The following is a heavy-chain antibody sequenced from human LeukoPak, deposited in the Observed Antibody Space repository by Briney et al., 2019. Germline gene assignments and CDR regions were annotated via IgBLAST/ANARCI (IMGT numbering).Heavy chain of an antibody. D-gene: IGHD6-13*01. V-gene: IGHV4-59*08. CDR2: IYRSGST. CDR1: GGSFSTYY. J-gene: IGHJ4*02. Sequence: SETLSLTCTVSGGSFSTYYWSWLRPPPGKGLEWIAYIYRSGSTESNPPLESRVTLSVDTSKNQLSLKLSSVTAADTAVYYCARHTDIAPLGSLKYWGQGTLDTLSS. CDR3: ARHTDIAPLGSLKY.